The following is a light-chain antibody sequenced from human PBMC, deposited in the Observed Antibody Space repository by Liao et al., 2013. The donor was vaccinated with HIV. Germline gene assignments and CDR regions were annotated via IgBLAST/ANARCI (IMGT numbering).Light chain of an antibody. V-gene: IGLV3-1*01. CDR3: QVWDSSSEVV. CDR2: QDS. Sequence: SYELTQPPSVSVSPGQTASITCSGDKLGDKYACWYQQKPGQSPVLVIYQDSKRPSGIPERFSGSNSGNTATLTISRVEAGDEADYYCQVWDSSSEVVFGGGTKLTVL. CDR1: KLGDKY. J-gene: IGLJ2*01.